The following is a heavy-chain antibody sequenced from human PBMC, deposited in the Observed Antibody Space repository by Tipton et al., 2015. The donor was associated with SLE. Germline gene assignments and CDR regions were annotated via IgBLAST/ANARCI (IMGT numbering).Heavy chain of an antibody. V-gene: IGHV3-49*04. J-gene: IGHJ4*02. D-gene: IGHD6-19*01. Sequence: RSLRLSCTASGFTFGDYAMSWVRQAPGKGLEWVGFIRSKAYGGTTEYAASVKGRFTISRDDSKSIAYLQMNSLKTEDTAVYYCTRDPTPGIAVVVPYWGQGTLVTVSS. CDR1: GFTFGDYA. CDR3: TRDPTPGIAVVVPY. CDR2: IRSKAYGGTT.